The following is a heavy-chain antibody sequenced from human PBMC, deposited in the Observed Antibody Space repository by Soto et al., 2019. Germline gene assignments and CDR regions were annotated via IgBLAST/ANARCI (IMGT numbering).Heavy chain of an antibody. Sequence: QVQLVESGGGVVQPGRSLRLSCAASGFTFSSYAMHWVRQAPGKGLEWVAVISYDASNKYYADSVKGRFTVSRDHSQNTLYLQMTSLRAEDTAVYYCEKDKSGSWTFDYWGQGTLVTVSS. D-gene: IGHD6-13*01. J-gene: IGHJ4*02. CDR2: ISYDASNK. CDR3: EKDKSGSWTFDY. CDR1: GFTFSSYA. V-gene: IGHV3-30*18.